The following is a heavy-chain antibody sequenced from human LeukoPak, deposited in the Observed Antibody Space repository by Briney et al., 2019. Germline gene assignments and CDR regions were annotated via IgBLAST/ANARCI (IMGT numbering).Heavy chain of an antibody. CDR1: GFTFSSYA. V-gene: IGHV3-23*01. CDR2: ISSSGGST. Sequence: PGGSLRLSCAASGFTFSSYAMSWVRQAPGKGLEWVSAISSSGGSTYRADSVKGRFTISRDNSKNALFLQMDSLRAEDTAVYYCAKDRHRWELLDWSYGMDVWGQGTTVTVSS. J-gene: IGHJ6*02. D-gene: IGHD1-26*01. CDR3: AKDRHRWELLDWSYGMDV.